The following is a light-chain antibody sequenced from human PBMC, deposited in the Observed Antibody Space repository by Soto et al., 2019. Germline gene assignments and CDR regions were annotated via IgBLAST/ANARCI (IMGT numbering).Light chain of an antibody. CDR1: SSNIGSYA. Sequence: QSVLTQPPSASGTPGQRVTISCSGSSSNIGSYAVNWYQQVPGTAPTLLIYSNNQRPSGVPDRFSGSKSGTSASLAISGLQSDDEAEYYCAAWDDSLNAVLFGGGTKLTVL. V-gene: IGLV1-44*01. CDR2: SNN. CDR3: AAWDDSLNAVL. J-gene: IGLJ3*02.